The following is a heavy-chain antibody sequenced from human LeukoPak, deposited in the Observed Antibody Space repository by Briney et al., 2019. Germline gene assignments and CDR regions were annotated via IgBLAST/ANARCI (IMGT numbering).Heavy chain of an antibody. CDR2: INAGNGNT. J-gene: IGHJ4*02. CDR3: ARGAYSGYEYFDY. CDR1: GYTFTTYA. D-gene: IGHD5-12*01. V-gene: IGHV1-3*01. Sequence: AASVKVSCKASGYTFTTYAMHWVRQAPGQRLEWMGWINAGNGNTKYSQKFQGRVTITRDTSASTAYMELSSLRSEDASVYYCARGAYSGYEYFDYWGQGTLVTVSS.